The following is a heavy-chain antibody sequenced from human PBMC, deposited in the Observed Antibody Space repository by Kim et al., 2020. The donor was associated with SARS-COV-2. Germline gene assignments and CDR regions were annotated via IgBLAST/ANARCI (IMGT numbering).Heavy chain of an antibody. Sequence: YAASVKGRFTISRDDSKSNAYLQMNSLKTEDTAVYYCTRVLRFLEDYMDVWGKGTTVTVSS. CDR3: TRVLRFLEDYMDV. J-gene: IGHJ6*03. D-gene: IGHD3-3*01. V-gene: IGHV3-49*02.